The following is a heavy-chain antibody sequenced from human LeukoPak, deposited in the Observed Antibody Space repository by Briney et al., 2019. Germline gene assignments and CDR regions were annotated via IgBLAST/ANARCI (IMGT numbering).Heavy chain of an antibody. CDR1: GFTFSSYS. D-gene: IGHD6-6*01. CDR2: ISSSSSYI. CDR3: ARDSIAASDY. Sequence: GGSLRLSCAASGFTFSSYSMDWVRQAQGKGLEWVSSISSSSSYIYYADSVKGRFTISRDNAKNSLYLQMNSLRAEDTAVYYCARDSIAASDYWGQGTLVTVSS. J-gene: IGHJ4*02. V-gene: IGHV3-21*01.